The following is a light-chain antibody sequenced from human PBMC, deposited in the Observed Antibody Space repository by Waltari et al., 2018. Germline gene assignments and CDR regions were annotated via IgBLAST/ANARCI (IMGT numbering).Light chain of an antibody. CDR2: EVT. CDR1: SSNVGGYNH. V-gene: IGLV2-8*01. CDR3: TSYGGSNNFVI. Sequence: QSALTQPPSASGSPGQSVPISCTGTSSNVGGYNHVSCYPQYPGKAPKLIMCEVTKRPSGVPDRFSGSKSGNTASLTVSGLQAEDEADYYCTSYGGSNNFVIFGGGTKLTVL. J-gene: IGLJ2*01.